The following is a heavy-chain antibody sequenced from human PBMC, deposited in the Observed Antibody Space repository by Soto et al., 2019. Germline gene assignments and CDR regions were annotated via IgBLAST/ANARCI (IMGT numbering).Heavy chain of an antibody. CDR1: GGTFSSYA. CDR2: IIPIFGTA. J-gene: IGHJ5*02. CDR3: ASQGIAAAGGGVDP. D-gene: IGHD6-13*01. V-gene: IGHV1-69*06. Sequence: QVQLVQSGAEVKKPGSSVKVSCKASGGTFSSYAISWVRQAPGQGLEWMGGIIPIFGTANYAQKFQGRVTITADKSTSTAYMERSSLRSEDTAVYYCASQGIAAAGGGVDPWGQGTLVTVSS.